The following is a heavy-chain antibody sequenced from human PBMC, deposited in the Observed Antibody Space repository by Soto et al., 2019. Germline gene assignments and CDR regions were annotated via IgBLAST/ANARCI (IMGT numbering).Heavy chain of an antibody. Sequence: EVQLVESGGGLVQPGGSLRLSCAASGFNFSSYDMHWVRQATGKGLEWVSVIGTAGDTYYPGSVKGRFTISRENDKKSLYLQMNSLRAEDTAVYYCARVESLWAGMAYYHYGMDVWGQGTTVTVSS. V-gene: IGHV3-13*01. CDR3: ARVESLWAGMAYYHYGMDV. J-gene: IGHJ6*02. CDR2: IGTAGDT. D-gene: IGHD3-16*01. CDR1: GFNFSSYD.